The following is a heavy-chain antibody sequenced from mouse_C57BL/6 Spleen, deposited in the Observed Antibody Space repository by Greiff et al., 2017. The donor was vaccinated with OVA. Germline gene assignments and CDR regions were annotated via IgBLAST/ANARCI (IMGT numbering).Heavy chain of an antibody. CDR1: GYTFTSYY. CDR3: AWGYGNYRKLRSWFGC. D-gene: IGHD2-1*01. CDR2: IYPGNGDT. J-gene: IGHJ3*01. Sequence: LQESGAELVRPGASVKMSCKASGYTFTSYYMHWVKQTPGQGLEWIGAIYPGNGDTSYNQKFKGKATLTVDKSSSTAYMQLSSLTYEDAAFDVGAWGYGNYRKLRSWFGCWGQGTLVTVSA. V-gene: IGHV1-12*01.